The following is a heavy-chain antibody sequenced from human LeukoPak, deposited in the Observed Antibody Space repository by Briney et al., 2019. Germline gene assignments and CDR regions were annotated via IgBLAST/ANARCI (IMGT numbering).Heavy chain of an antibody. D-gene: IGHD6-13*01. J-gene: IGHJ6*03. CDR3: AREGAAAGTSLYYMDV. Sequence: GASVKVSCKASGYTSTGYYMHWVRQAPGQGLEWMGWINPNSGGTNYAQKFQGRVTMTRDTSISTAYMELSRLRSDDTAVYYCAREGAAAGTSLYYMDVWGKGTTVTVSS. V-gene: IGHV1-2*02. CDR2: INPNSGGT. CDR1: GYTSTGYY.